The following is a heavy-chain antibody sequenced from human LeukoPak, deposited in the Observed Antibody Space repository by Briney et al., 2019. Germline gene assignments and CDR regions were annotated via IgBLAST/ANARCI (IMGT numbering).Heavy chain of an antibody. J-gene: IGHJ6*02. CDR1: GFTFSSYG. D-gene: IGHD3-3*01. Sequence: GRSLLLSCAASGFTFSSYGMHGARPAPGKGLEWVAVIWYDGSNKYYEDSVKGRFTISRDNSKNTLYLQMNSLRAEDTAVYYCARAGFWSGYPNYYYYGMDVWGQGTTVTVSS. V-gene: IGHV3-33*01. CDR3: ARAGFWSGYPNYYYYGMDV. CDR2: IWYDGSNK.